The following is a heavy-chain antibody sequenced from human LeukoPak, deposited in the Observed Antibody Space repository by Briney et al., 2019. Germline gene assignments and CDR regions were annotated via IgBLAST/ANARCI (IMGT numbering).Heavy chain of an antibody. CDR3: ARAPVDYGSGSSPYSDY. CDR1: GGSISSGGYY. D-gene: IGHD3-10*01. Sequence: SQTLSLTCTVSGGSISSGGYYWSWIRQHPGKGLEWIGYIYYSGSTYYNPSLKSRVTISVDTSKNQFSLKLSSVTAADTAVYYCARAPVDYGSGSSPYSDYWGQGTLVTVSS. V-gene: IGHV4-31*03. J-gene: IGHJ4*02. CDR2: IYYSGST.